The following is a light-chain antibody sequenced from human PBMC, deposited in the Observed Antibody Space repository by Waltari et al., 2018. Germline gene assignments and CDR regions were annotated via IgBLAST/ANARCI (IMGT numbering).Light chain of an antibody. V-gene: IGKV3-11*01. CDR2: DAS. CDR1: QSDSVY. Sequence: CSAVQSDSVYFANCYQRPGQDPTLLIYDASDRRTAVPARLSGSGSATDYTLIIISLEPEDFAGYYCQQRTDRRPGTFGQGTRVEMK. J-gene: IGKJ1*01. CDR3: QQRTDRRPGT.